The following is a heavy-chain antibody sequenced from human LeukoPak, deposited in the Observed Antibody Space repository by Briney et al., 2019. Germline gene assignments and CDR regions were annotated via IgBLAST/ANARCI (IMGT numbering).Heavy chain of an antibody. J-gene: IGHJ4*02. Sequence: TGGSLRLSCAASGFTFDDYAMHWVRQAPGKGLEWVSGISWNSGSIGYADSVKGRFTISRDNVKNSLYLQMNSLRAEDTALYYCAKGMYYYDSSGYYHRLDYFDYWGQGTLVTVSS. D-gene: IGHD3-22*01. CDR3: AKGMYYYDSSGYYHRLDYFDY. CDR2: ISWNSGSI. V-gene: IGHV3-9*01. CDR1: GFTFDDYA.